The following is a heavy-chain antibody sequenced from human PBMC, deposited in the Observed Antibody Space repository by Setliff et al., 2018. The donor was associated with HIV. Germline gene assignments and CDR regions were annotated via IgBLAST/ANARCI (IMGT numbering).Heavy chain of an antibody. J-gene: IGHJ4*02. Sequence: GGSLRLSCASSGFTFSSYAMTWVRQAPGKGLECVAVISGSGGDTYYADSVKGRFVISREKSKSTLYLQMNSLGAEDTAIYYCANRLRSSNNWYYFDYWGPGTLVTVSS. CDR3: ANRLRSSNNWYYFDY. CDR1: GFTFSSYA. CDR2: ISGSGGDT. V-gene: IGHV3-23*01. D-gene: IGHD6-13*01.